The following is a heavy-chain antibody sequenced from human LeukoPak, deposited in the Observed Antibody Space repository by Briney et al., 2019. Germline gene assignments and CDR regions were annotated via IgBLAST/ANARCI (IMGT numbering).Heavy chain of an antibody. CDR2: INHSGST. V-gene: IGHV4-34*01. Sequence: SETLSLTCAVYGGSFSGYYWSWIRQPPGKGLEWIGEINHSGSTNYNPSLKSRVTISVDTSKNQFSLKLSSVTAADTAVYYCASSHGLVLLWFGEQRPGFDYWGQGTLVTVSS. J-gene: IGHJ4*02. D-gene: IGHD3-10*01. CDR3: ASSHGLVLLWFGEQRPGFDY. CDR1: GGSFSGYY.